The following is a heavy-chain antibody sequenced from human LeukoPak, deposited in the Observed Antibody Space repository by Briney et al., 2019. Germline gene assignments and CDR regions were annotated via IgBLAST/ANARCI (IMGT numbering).Heavy chain of an antibody. V-gene: IGHV4-61*02. J-gene: IGHJ6*03. Sequence: PSETLSLTCTVSGGSISSRNYYWSWIRQPAGKGLEWIGRIYTSGSTNYNPSLKSRVIITVDTSKNHFSLKLTSVTAADTAVYSCASFWGESSGYYGHDYYMDVWGKGTMVTVSS. CDR3: ASFWGESSGYYGHDYYMDV. CDR1: GGSISSRNYY. D-gene: IGHD3-22*01. CDR2: IYTSGST.